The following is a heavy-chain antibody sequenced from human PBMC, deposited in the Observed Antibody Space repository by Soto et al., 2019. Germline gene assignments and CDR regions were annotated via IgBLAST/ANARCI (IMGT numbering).Heavy chain of an antibody. CDR3: AEGAVAGTRRIDY. D-gene: IGHD6-19*01. Sequence: QVQLQQWGAGRLKPSETLSLTCAVYGGSFSGYYWSWIRQPPGKGLEWIGEINHSGGTNYNPSLKSRVTISIDTSKNQFSLKLSSVTAADAAVYYCAEGAVAGTRRIDYWGQGTLVTVSS. V-gene: IGHV4-34*01. CDR1: GGSFSGYY. CDR2: INHSGGT. J-gene: IGHJ4*02.